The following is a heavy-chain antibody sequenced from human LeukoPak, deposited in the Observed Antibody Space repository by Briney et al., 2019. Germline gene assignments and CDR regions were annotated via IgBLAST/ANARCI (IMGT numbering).Heavy chain of an antibody. D-gene: IGHD5-12*01. V-gene: IGHV1-2*02. CDR1: GYTFTGYY. CDR3: ARDAGDSGYDLEYYFDY. J-gene: IGHJ4*02. CDR2: INPNSGGT. Sequence: ASVKVSCKASGYTFTGYYMHWVRQAPGQGLEWMGWINPNSGGTNYAQKFQGRVTMTRDTSISTAYMELSRLGSDDTAVYYCARDAGDSGYDLEYYFDYWGQGTLVTVSS.